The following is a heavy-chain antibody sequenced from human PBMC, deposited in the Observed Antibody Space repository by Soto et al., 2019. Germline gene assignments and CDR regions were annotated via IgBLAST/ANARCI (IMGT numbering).Heavy chain of an antibody. CDR1: GYTFTSYD. CDR2: MNPNSGNT. Sequence: QVQLVQSGAEVKKPGASVKVSCKASGYTFTSYDINWVRQATGQGLEWMGWMNPNSGNTGYAQKFQGRVTMTRNTSIGTAYMELSSLRSEDTGVYYCASLPRIRELWFGELLERSPLYYYYYMDVWGKGTTVTVSS. V-gene: IGHV1-8*01. CDR3: ASLPRIRELWFGELLERSPLYYYYYMDV. J-gene: IGHJ6*03. D-gene: IGHD3-10*01.